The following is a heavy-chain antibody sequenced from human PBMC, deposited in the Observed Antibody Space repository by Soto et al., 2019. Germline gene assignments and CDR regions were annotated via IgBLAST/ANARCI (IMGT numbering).Heavy chain of an antibody. CDR1: GFTFSSYG. Sequence: GGSLRLSCAASGFTFSSYGMHWVRQAPGKGLEWVAVISYDGSNKYYADSVKGRFTISRDNSKNTLYLQMNSLRAEDTAVYYCAKAFGGWDSSGWYYFDYWGQGTLVTVSS. CDR3: AKAFGGWDSSGWYYFDY. V-gene: IGHV3-30*18. D-gene: IGHD6-19*01. CDR2: ISYDGSNK. J-gene: IGHJ4*02.